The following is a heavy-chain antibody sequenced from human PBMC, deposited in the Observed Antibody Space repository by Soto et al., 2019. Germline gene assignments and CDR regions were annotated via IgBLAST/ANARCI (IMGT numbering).Heavy chain of an antibody. J-gene: IGHJ4*02. CDR3: ARGDYDILTGYYRGFDY. Sequence: PGGSLRLSCAASGFTFSSYGMHWVRQAPGKXLEWVAVIWYDGSNKYYADSVKGRFTISRDNSKNTLYLQMNSLRAEDTAVYYCARGDYDILTGYYRGFDYWGQGTLVTVSS. V-gene: IGHV3-33*01. CDR2: IWYDGSNK. CDR1: GFTFSSYG. D-gene: IGHD3-9*01.